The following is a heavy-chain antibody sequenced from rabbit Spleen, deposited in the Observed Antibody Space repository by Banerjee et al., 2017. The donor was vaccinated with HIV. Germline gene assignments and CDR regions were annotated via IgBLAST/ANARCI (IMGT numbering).Heavy chain of an antibody. Sequence: QSLEESGGRLVTPGGSLTLTCTVSGIDLNTYAMTWARQAPGKGLEWIGIIGAGGSAYYASWAKGRFTISKSSSTTVTLQMTSLTAADTATYFCARDAGSYDYIDVYFNLWGPGTLVTVS. CDR2: IGAGGSA. CDR1: GIDLNTYA. J-gene: IGHJ4*01. V-gene: IGHV1S44*01. D-gene: IGHD8-1*01. CDR3: ARDAGSYDYIDVYFNL.